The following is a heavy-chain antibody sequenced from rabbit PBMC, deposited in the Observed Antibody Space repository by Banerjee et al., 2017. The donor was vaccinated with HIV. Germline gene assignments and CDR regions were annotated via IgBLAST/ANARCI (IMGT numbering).Heavy chain of an antibody. CDR2: IKTGSGGT. CDR3: ARLVYTSSSGYYIGM. J-gene: IGHJ3*01. Sequence: QLKESGGGLVQPGGSLKLSCKASGFDFSSYWMSWVRQAPGKGLEWIGYIKTGSGGTYYASWVNGRFTISRENTQNTVYLQLNSLTAADTATYFCARLVYTSSSGYYIGMWGQGTLVTVS. V-gene: IGHV1S7*01. CDR1: GFDFSSYW. D-gene: IGHD1-1*01.